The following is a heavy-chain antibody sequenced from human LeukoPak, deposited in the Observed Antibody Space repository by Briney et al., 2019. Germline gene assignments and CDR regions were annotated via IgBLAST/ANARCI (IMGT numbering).Heavy chain of an antibody. CDR3: ARVTVLYSSSCWFDP. D-gene: IGHD6-6*01. J-gene: IGHJ5*02. CDR1: GGSFSGYY. Sequence: SETLSLTCAVYGGSFSGYYWRWIRQPRGKGLEWMGEINHSGSTNYNPSLKSRDTISVDTSKNQFSLKLSSVTAADTAVYYCARVTVLYSSSCWFDPWGQGTLVTVSS. V-gene: IGHV4-34*01. CDR2: INHSGST.